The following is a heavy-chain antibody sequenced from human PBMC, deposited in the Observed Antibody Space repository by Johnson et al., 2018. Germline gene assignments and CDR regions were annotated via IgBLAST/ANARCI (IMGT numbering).Heavy chain of an antibody. CDR2: ISWNSGSI. J-gene: IGHJ6*02. CDR1: GFTFDDYA. D-gene: IGHD2-21*02. V-gene: IGHV3-9*01. CDR3: AKDHCGGDCSSYSYYGMDV. Sequence: VQLVQSGGGLVQPGRSLRLSCAASGFTFDDYAMHWVRQAPGKGLEWVSGISWNSGSIGYADSVKGRFTISRDNAKNSLYLQMNSLRAEDTALYYCAKDHCGGDCSSYSYYGMDVWGQGTTVTVSS.